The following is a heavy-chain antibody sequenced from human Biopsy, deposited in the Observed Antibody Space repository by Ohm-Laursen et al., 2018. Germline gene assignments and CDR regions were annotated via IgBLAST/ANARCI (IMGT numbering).Heavy chain of an antibody. J-gene: IGHJ4*02. V-gene: IGHV4-61*01. CDR3: ARGMRSSGWPYFDS. CDR2: IYYSGSTA. CDR1: GGSVSSGSYY. D-gene: IGHD6-19*01. Sequence: SDTLSLTCSVSGGSVSSGSYYWSWIRQPPGKGLEWIGYIYYSGSTANYNPSPESRVTMSVDMPKNQFSLKLSSVTAADTAIYYCARGMRSSGWPYFDSWGQGTLVTVSS.